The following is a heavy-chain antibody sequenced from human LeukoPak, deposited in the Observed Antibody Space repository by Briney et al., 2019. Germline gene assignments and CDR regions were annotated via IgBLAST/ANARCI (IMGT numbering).Heavy chain of an antibody. J-gene: IGHJ3*02. CDR1: GFTFSTYV. D-gene: IGHD2-15*01. Sequence: GGSLRLSCAASGFTFSTYVMSWVRQAPGKGLEWVSATSGSGGSTFYADSVEGRFTISSDNSNNTLYLQMDSLRAEDTAVYDCAKSYCGGGSCWDAFDIWGQGTMVTVSS. CDR2: TSGSGGST. V-gene: IGHV3-23*01. CDR3: AKSYCGGGSCWDAFDI.